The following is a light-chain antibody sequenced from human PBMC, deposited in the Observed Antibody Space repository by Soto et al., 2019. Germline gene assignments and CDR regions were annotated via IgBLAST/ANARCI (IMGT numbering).Light chain of an antibody. CDR3: QQYNNWPTWT. J-gene: IGKJ1*01. V-gene: IGKV3-15*01. Sequence: EIVMTQSPATVSVSAVAGATLSGRSSQSVSSNLAWYQQKPGQAPRLLIYVASTRATGIPARFSGSGSGTEFTLTISSLQSEDSAVYYCQQYNNWPTWTCGEGTRVEIK. CDR2: VAS. CDR1: QSVSSN.